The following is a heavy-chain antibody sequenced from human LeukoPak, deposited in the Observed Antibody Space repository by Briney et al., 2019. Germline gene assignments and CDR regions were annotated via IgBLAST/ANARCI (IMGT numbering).Heavy chain of an antibody. CDR2: INHSGST. V-gene: IGHV4-34*01. CDR1: GGSFSGYY. D-gene: IGHD2-15*01. J-gene: IGHJ4*02. Sequence: SETLSLTCAVYGGSFSGYYWSWIRQPPGKGLEWIGEINHSGSTNYNPSLKSRVTISVDTSKNQFSLKLCSVTAADTAVYYCASQGRLLGPFDYWGQGTLVTVSS. CDR3: ASQGRLLGPFDY.